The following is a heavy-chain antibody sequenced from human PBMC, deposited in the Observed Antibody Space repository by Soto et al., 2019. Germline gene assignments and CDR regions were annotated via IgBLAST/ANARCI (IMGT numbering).Heavy chain of an antibody. Sequence: QVQLQESGPGLVKPSGTLSLTCAVSGDSISSDKWWSWVRQPPGKGLEWIGEIHHSGRTNYNPSLKSRVTILVEKSNNQVSLELSSRTAADAAVYYCARGGDWQFDYWGQGTLVTVSS. V-gene: IGHV4-4*02. D-gene: IGHD2-21*02. CDR2: IHHSGRT. CDR3: ARGGDWQFDY. CDR1: GDSISSDKW. J-gene: IGHJ4*02.